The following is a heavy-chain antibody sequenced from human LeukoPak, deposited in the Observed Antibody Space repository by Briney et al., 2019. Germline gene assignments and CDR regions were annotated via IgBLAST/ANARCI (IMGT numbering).Heavy chain of an antibody. CDR2: ISSSSSYI. CDR3: ASLSGLRFKAEYFQH. Sequence: GGSLRLSCAASGFTFSSYSMNWVRQAPGKGLEWVSPISSSSSYIYYADSVKGRFTISRDNAKNSLYLQMNSLRAEDTAAYYCASLSGLRFKAEYFQHWGQGTLVTVSS. CDR1: GFTFSSYS. D-gene: IGHD5-12*01. V-gene: IGHV3-21*01. J-gene: IGHJ1*01.